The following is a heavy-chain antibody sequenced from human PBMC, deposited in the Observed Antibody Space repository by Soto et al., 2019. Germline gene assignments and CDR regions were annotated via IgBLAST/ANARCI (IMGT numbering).Heavy chain of an antibody. Sequence: GESLKISCKGSGYSFTSYWIGWVRQMPGKGLEWMGIIYPGDSDTRYSPSFEGQVTMSADKSISTAYLKWTSLKASDTAMDYCASPLLGYCSGGSCFLTAFDIWGQGTMVTVSS. V-gene: IGHV5-51*01. CDR1: GYSFTSYW. CDR3: ASPLLGYCSGGSCFLTAFDI. CDR2: IYPGDSDT. J-gene: IGHJ3*02. D-gene: IGHD2-15*01.